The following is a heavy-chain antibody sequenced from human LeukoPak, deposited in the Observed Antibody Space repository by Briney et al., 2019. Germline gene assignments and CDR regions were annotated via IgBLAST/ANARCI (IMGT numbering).Heavy chain of an antibody. CDR3: AKRGEHRVAAGSYYFDY. J-gene: IGHJ4*02. CDR1: GFTFSSYA. D-gene: IGHD6-13*01. V-gene: IGHV3-23*01. Sequence: PGGSLRLSCAASGFTFSSYAMSWVRQAPGKGLEWVSTISSSGVSTYYADPVKGRFTISRDNSRNTLYLQMNSLRAEDTAVYYCAKRGEHRVAAGSYYFDYWGQGTLVTVSS. CDR2: ISSSGVST.